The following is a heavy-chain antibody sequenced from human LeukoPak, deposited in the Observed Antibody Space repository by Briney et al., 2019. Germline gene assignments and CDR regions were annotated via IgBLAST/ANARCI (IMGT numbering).Heavy chain of an antibody. D-gene: IGHD3-10*01. V-gene: IGHV3-23*01. CDR2: ISSSGGAT. J-gene: IGHJ4*02. CDR1: GFTFSTFA. Sequence: GRSLRLSCAASGFTFSTFAMSWVRRAPGKGLEWVSSISSSGGATYYADSVKGRFSISRDNSANTLYLQINSLRAEDTAVFYCAKNYGSGTYYNYFDSWGQGTLVSVSS. CDR3: AKNYGSGTYYNYFDS.